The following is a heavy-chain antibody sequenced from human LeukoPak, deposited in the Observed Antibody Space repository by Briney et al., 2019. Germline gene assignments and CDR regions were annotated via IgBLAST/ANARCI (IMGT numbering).Heavy chain of an antibody. CDR3: ARVGDTGIGDY. J-gene: IGHJ4*02. D-gene: IGHD5-18*01. Sequence: PSETLSLTCTVSGGSISSSSYYWGWIRQPPGKGLEWIGSIYYSGSTYYNPSLKSRVTISVDTSKNQFSLKLSSVTAADTAVYYCARVGDTGIGDYWGQGTLVTVSS. V-gene: IGHV4-39*07. CDR1: GGSISSSSYY. CDR2: IYYSGST.